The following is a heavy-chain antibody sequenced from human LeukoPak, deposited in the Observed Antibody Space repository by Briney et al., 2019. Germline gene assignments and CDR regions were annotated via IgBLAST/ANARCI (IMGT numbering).Heavy chain of an antibody. CDR1: GYTFTGYY. CDR2: INPNSGGT. CDR3: ARGGTIFGVVIEGAFDI. Sequence: GASVKVSCKASGYTFTGYYMHWVRQAPGQGLEWMGWINPNSGGTNYAQKFQGRVTMTRDTSISTAYMELSRLRSDDTAVYYCARGGTIFGVVIEGAFDIWGQGTMVTVSS. D-gene: IGHD3-3*01. J-gene: IGHJ3*02. V-gene: IGHV1-2*02.